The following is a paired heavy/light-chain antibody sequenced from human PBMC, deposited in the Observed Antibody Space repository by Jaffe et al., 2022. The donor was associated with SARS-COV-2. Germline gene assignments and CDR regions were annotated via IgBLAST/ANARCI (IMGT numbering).Light chain of an antibody. V-gene: IGKV1-5*03. CDR2: KAS. CDR3: RQHDGP. CDR1: QSISNW. Sequence: DIQMTQSPSTLSASVGDRVTIACRASQSISNWLAWYQQKPGKVPNLLIYKASNLGSGVPSRFSGSGSGTEFTLTISSLQPDDFATYYCRQHDGPFGQGTKVEIK. J-gene: IGKJ1*01.
Heavy chain of an antibody. CDR1: GFTFSNAW. J-gene: IGHJ4*02. D-gene: IGHD2-2*01. V-gene: IGHV3-15*01. Sequence: EVQLVESGGGLVKPGGSLRVSCAASGFTFSNAWMNWVRQAPGKGLEWVGHIKRKTDGGTTDYAAPVRGRFTISRDDSKTTVYLQMDSLKTEDTAVYYCVTMYPKDYWGQGTLVTVSS. CDR3: VTMYPKDY. CDR2: IKRKTDGGTT.